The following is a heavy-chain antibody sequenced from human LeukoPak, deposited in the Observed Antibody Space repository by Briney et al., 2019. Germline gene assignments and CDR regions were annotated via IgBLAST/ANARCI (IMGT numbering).Heavy chain of an antibody. J-gene: IGHJ4*02. CDR3: AKVVSGYHFDY. D-gene: IGHD5-12*01. CDR1: GFTFSTYA. Sequence: GGSLRLSCTASGFTFSTYAMSWVRQAPGKGLEWVSGMSGSGGSTYYADSVKGRFTISRDNSKNTLYFQMNSLRAEDTAVYYCAKVVSGYHFDYWGQGTLVTVSS. V-gene: IGHV3-23*01. CDR2: MSGSGGST.